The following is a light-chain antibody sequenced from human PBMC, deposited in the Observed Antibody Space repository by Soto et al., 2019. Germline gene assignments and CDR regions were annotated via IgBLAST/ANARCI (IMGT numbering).Light chain of an antibody. CDR3: SSYTSSRIDYV. Sequence: QSALTQPASMSGSPGQSITISCTGTSSDVGGYNYVSWYQQHPGKAPKLMIYEVSNRPSGVSNRFSGSKSGNTASLTISGLQAEDEADYYCSSYTSSRIDYVFGTGTKLTVL. CDR2: EVS. CDR1: SSDVGGYNY. V-gene: IGLV2-14*01. J-gene: IGLJ1*01.